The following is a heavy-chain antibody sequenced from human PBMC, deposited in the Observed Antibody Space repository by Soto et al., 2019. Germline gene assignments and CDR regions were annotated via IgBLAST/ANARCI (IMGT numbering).Heavy chain of an antibody. J-gene: IGHJ4*02. D-gene: IGHD3-16*01. Sequence: GGSLILSCAASGFTVSTKYMSWVRQAPGKGLEWVSVIYSGGSTFYADSVRGRFTISRDNSKNTVNLQMNSLRAEDTAVYYCARDPWAADYWGQGTLVTVSS. V-gene: IGHV3-66*01. CDR1: GFTVSTKY. CDR3: ARDPWAADY. CDR2: IYSGGST.